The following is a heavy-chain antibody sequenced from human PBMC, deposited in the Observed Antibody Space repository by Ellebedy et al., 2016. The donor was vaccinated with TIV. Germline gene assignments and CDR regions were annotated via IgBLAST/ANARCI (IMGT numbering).Heavy chain of an antibody. Sequence: AASVKVSCKASGYTFTSFGIIWVRQAPGQGLEWMGWISWYNGNTKYGQTFQGRLTMTTDTSTNTAYMELRSLRPDDTAVYFCARGGNYYTSSGDYRYNFDYWGQGTLVTVSS. CDR1: GYTFTSFG. V-gene: IGHV1-18*01. D-gene: IGHD2-21*02. CDR2: ISWYNGNT. CDR3: ARGGNYYTSSGDYRYNFDY. J-gene: IGHJ4*02.